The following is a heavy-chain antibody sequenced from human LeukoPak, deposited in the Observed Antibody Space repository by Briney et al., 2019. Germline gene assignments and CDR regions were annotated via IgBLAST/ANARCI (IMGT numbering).Heavy chain of an antibody. CDR3: ARGLTTVATEIRSVTQLAMVEYFQH. J-gene: IGHJ1*01. Sequence: ASVKVSCKASGYTFIRYYMHWVRQAPGQGLEWVGIINPSGGSTSYAQKFQGRVTMTRDTSTSTVYMELSSLRSEDTAVYYCARGLTTVATEIRSVTQLAMVEYFQHWGQGTLVTVSS. V-gene: IGHV1-46*01. D-gene: IGHD4-11*01. CDR2: INPSGGST. CDR1: GYTFIRYY.